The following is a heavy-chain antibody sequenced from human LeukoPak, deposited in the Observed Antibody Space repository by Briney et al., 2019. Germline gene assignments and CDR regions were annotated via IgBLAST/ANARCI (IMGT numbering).Heavy chain of an antibody. V-gene: IGHV4-30-2*01. CDR2: IYHSGST. Sequence: PSETLSLTCAVSGGSISSGGYSWSWIRQPPGKGLEWIGYIYHSGSTYYNPSLKSRVTISVDRSKNQFSLKLSSVTAADTAVYYCARGPYDRGFDYWGQGTLVTVSS. CDR3: ARGPYDRGFDY. D-gene: IGHD3-22*01. CDR1: GGSISSGGYS. J-gene: IGHJ4*02.